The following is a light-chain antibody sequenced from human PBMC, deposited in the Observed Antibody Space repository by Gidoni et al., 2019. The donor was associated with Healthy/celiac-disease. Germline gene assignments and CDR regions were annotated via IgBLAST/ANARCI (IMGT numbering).Light chain of an antibody. CDR1: ALPKQY. CDR3: QSADSSGTWV. V-gene: IGLV3-25*03. CDR2: KDS. Sequence: SSELTQPPSVSVSPGQTARITYSGDALPKQYAYWYHQKPGQAPVLVIYKDSERPSGIPERFSGSSSGTTVTLTISGVQAEDEADYYCQSADSSGTWVFGGGTKLTVL. J-gene: IGLJ3*02.